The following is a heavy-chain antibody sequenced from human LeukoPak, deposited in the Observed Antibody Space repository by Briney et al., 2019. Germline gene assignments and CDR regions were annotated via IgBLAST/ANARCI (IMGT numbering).Heavy chain of an antibody. CDR1: GYSISSGYY. Sequence: TSETLSLTCTVSGYSISSGYYWGWIRPPPGKGLEWIGSIYHSGSTYYNPSLKSRVTISVDTSKNQFSLKLSSVTAADTAVYYCARGRDGYNFLNRGEYYYFDYWGQGTLVTVSS. V-gene: IGHV4-38-2*02. CDR3: ARGRDGYNFLNRGEYYYFDY. D-gene: IGHD5-24*01. CDR2: IYHSGST. J-gene: IGHJ4*02.